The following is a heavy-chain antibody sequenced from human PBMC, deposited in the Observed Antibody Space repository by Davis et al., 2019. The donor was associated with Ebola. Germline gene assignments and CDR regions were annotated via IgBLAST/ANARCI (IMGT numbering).Heavy chain of an antibody. CDR2: ITSSGGGP. D-gene: IGHD6-19*01. CDR1: GFTFSSYA. J-gene: IGHJ6*04. CDR3: AKGGSGWPSDYSYGMGV. V-gene: IGHV3-23*01. Sequence: GESLKISCAAPGFTFSSYAMTWARQAPGKGLEWVSAITSSGGGPYYADSVKGRFTISRDNSKNTLYLQMTSLRVDDTAVYYCAKGGSGWPSDYSYGMGVWGKGTTVTVSS.